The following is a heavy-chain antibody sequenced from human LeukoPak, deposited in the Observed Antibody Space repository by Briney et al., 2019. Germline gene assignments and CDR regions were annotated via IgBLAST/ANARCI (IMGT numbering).Heavy chain of an antibody. CDR2: IRFDGSTK. V-gene: IGHV3-30*02. CDR1: GFTFSSYG. Sequence: GGSLRLSCTASGFTFSSYGIHWVRQAPGKGLEWVAFIRFDGSTKYYEGSVKGRFTISRDNSKSTLYVQMNSLRAEDTAVYYCAKDSGNYYGGAFDIWGQGTMVTVSS. D-gene: IGHD1-26*01. J-gene: IGHJ3*02. CDR3: AKDSGNYYGGAFDI.